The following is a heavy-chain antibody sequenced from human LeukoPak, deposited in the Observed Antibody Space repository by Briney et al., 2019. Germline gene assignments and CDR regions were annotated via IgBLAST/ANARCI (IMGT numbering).Heavy chain of an antibody. D-gene: IGHD2-21*01. J-gene: IGHJ5*02. CDR2: INPSGGST. Sequence: ASVKVSCKASGYTFTSYYMHWVRRAPGQGLEWMGIINPSGGSTSYAQKFQGRVTMTRDTSTSTVYMELSSLRSEDTAVYYCAYSGAANWFDPWGQGTLVTVSS. V-gene: IGHV1-46*01. CDR1: GYTFTSYY. CDR3: AYSGAANWFDP.